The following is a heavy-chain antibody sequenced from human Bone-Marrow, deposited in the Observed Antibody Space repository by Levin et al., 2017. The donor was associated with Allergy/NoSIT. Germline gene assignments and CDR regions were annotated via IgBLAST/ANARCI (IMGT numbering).Heavy chain of an antibody. CDR1: GFTFSDHY. Sequence: SCAASGFTFSDHYMDWVRQAPGKGLEWVGRIRKKANNYTTEHAASGKGRFTVARDESKNSLYLQMNSLKTEDTAGYFCARTSSNWNFDYWGQGTLVTVSS. J-gene: IGHJ4*02. CDR3: ARTSSNWNFDY. CDR2: IRKKANNYTT. D-gene: IGHD6-13*01. V-gene: IGHV3-72*01.